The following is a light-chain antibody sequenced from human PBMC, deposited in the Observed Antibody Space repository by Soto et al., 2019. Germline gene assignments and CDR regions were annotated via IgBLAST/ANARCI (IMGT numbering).Light chain of an antibody. Sequence: NFMLTQPHSVSESPGKTVTISCTRIGGSIGSAYVQWYQQRPGKSPTTVIHEDDRRPSGVADRFSGSIESASNSASLTISRLKTEDHAEYYCQSYYSSNPYVFGTGNKVTVL. CDR1: GGSIGSAY. J-gene: IGLJ1*01. CDR3: QSYYSSNPYV. V-gene: IGLV6-57*01. CDR2: EDD.